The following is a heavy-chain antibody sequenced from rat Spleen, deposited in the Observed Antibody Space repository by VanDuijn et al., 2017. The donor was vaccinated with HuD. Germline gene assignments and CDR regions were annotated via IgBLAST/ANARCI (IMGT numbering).Heavy chain of an antibody. CDR2: ISYSGST. Sequence: EVQLQESGPGLVKPSQSLSLTCSVTGHSITSTYRWNWIRKFPGNKLEWIGHISYSGSTSYNPSLKSRISITRDTSKNQFFLQLNSVTTEDTATYYCATSNWESGGYWGQGVMVTVSS. D-gene: IGHD3-6*01. CDR3: ATSNWESGGY. J-gene: IGHJ2*01. V-gene: IGHV3-1*01. CDR1: GHSITSTY.